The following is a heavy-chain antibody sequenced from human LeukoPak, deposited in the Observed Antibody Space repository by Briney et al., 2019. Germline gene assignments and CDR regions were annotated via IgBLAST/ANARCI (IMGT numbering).Heavy chain of an antibody. CDR2: VSAYADNT. CDR3: ARDCIGCHGFDY. V-gene: IGHV1-18*01. D-gene: IGHD2-15*01. CDR1: GYTFTNYG. J-gene: IGHJ4*02. Sequence: ASVKVSCKASGYTFTNYGITWVRQAPGQGLEWMGWVSAYADNTNYVQKVQGRVAMSTDTSTSTAYMELRSLRSDDTAVYYCARDCIGCHGFDYWGQGTQVTVSS.